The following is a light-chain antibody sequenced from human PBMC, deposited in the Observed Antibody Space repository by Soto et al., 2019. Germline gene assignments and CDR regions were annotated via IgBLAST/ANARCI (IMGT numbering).Light chain of an antibody. CDR3: QHYDSYSAT. CDR1: QSISSW. CDR2: DAS. Sequence: DIQMTQSPSTLSASVGDRVTITCRASQSISSWLAWYQQKPGKAPKLLIYDASSLESGVPSRFSGSGSGTEFTLTISSLQHDDFASYYCQHYDSYSATFGQGTK. J-gene: IGKJ2*01. V-gene: IGKV1-5*01.